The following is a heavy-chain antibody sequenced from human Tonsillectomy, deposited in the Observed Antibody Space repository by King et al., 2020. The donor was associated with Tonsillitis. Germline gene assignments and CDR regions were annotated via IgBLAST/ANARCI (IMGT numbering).Heavy chain of an antibody. CDR2: INPSGGST. CDR3: AVGGDAIFGVVTTEHDY. J-gene: IGHJ4*02. Sequence: QLVQSGAEVKKPGASVKVSCKASGYTFTSYYMHWVRQAPGQGLEWMGIINPSGGSTSYAQKFQGRATMTRDTSTSTVYMELSSLGSEDTAVYYCAVGGDAIFGVVTTEHDYWGQGTLVTVSS. D-gene: IGHD3-3*01. CDR1: GYTFTSYY. V-gene: IGHV1-46*03.